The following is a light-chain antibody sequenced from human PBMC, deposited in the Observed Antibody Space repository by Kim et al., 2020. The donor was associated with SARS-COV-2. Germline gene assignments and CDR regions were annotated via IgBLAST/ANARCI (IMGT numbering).Light chain of an antibody. CDR3: QVWDITSDHVI. V-gene: IGLV3-21*04. CDR1: TIGREN. CDR2: SDN. J-gene: IGLJ2*01. Sequence: PVRTATITDGGNTIGRENVHWYPRTPGQAPVLIIYSDNNRPAGIPERFSGSSSGNTGTLTISSVEAGDEADYYCQVWDITSDHVIFGGGTQLTVL.